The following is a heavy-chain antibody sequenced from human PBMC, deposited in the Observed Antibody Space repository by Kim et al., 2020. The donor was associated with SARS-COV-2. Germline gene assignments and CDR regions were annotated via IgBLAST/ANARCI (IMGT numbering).Heavy chain of an antibody. J-gene: IGHJ4*02. V-gene: IGHV4-31*03. CDR2: IYYSGST. CDR3: ARGGRPVEGPLGRIDY. CDR1: GGSISSGGYY. Sequence: SETLSLTCTVSGGSISSGGYYWSWIRQHPGKGLEWIGYIYYSGSTYYNPSLKSRVTISVDTSKNQFSLMLSSVTAADTAVYYCARGGRPVEGPLGRIDYWGQGTLVTVSS. D-gene: IGHD6-19*01.